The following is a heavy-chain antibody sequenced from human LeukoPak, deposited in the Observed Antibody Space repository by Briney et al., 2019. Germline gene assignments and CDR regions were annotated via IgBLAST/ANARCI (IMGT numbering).Heavy chain of an antibody. J-gene: IGHJ4*02. CDR2: IKSKTDGGTT. CDR1: GFTFNDAW. Sequence: GGSLRLSCAASGFTFNDAWMSWVRQAPGKGLEWVFRIKSKTDGGTTDYAEPVECRFTISRDDSKNTLFLQMNSLTPEDTAVYYCTRLGAGYQQYYFDQWGQGTLVTVSS. D-gene: IGHD3-16*02. V-gene: IGHV3-15*01. CDR3: TRLGAGYQQYYFDQ.